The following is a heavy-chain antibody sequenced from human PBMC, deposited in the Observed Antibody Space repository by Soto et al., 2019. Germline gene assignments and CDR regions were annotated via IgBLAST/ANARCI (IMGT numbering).Heavy chain of an antibody. CDR2: IKPDGSDK. Sequence: EVHLVESGGGLVQPGESLRLSCAASGFTFTSYWMYWVRQAPGKGLEWVANIKPDGSDKYYVDSVKGRFTISRDNAKNSLSLQMNRLRADDTAVYYCARAPAAGWSLYYIDVSGKATPVTVSS. CDR3: ARAPAAGWSLYYIDV. J-gene: IGHJ6*03. V-gene: IGHV3-7*04. D-gene: IGHD2-15*01. CDR1: GFTFTSYW.